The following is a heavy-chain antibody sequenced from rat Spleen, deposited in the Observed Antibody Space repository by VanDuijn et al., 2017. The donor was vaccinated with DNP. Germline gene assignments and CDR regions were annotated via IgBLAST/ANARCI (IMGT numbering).Heavy chain of an antibody. V-gene: IGHV5-31*01. D-gene: IGHD1-2*01. CDR1: GFTFNNYW. CDR3: ARPYYYSSYIGSAPFAY. CDR2: ITSHGGDT. J-gene: IGHJ3*01. Sequence: EVQLVESGGDLVQPGRSLKLSCVASGFTFNNYWMNWIRQVPGKGLEWVASITSHGGDTYYPDSMKGRFTISRDNAKSTLYLQMDSLRSEDTATYYCARPYYYSSYIGSAPFAYWGQGTLVTVSS.